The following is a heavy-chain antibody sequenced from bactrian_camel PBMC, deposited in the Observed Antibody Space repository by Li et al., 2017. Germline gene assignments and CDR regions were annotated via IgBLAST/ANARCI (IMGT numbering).Heavy chain of an antibody. CDR3: APQSPNYGLAC. CDR1: GVTFSSNA. CDR2: INSGGGST. J-gene: IGHJ4*01. D-gene: IGHD5*01. Sequence: VQLVESGGGLVQPGGSLRLSCAASGVTFSSNAMSWVRQAPGKGLEWVSAINSGGGSTYYADSVKGRFTISQDNAKNTVYLQMNNLKPEDTGMYYCAPQSPNYGLACRGQGTQVTVS. V-gene: IGHV3S40*01.